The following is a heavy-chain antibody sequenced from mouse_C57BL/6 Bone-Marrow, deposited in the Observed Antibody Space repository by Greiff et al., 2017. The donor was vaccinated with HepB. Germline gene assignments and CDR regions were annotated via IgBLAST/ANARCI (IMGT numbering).Heavy chain of an antibody. V-gene: IGHV1-5*01. D-gene: IGHD2-3*01. CDR3: TWDGYYSYYFDY. CDR1: GYTFTSYW. Sequence: EVQLQQSGTVLARPGASVKMSCKTSGYTFTSYWMHWVKQRPGQGLEWIGAIYPGNSDTSYNQKFKGKAKLTAVTSASTAYMELSSLTNEDSAVYYCTWDGYYSYYFDYWGQGTTLTVSS. CDR2: IYPGNSDT. J-gene: IGHJ2*01.